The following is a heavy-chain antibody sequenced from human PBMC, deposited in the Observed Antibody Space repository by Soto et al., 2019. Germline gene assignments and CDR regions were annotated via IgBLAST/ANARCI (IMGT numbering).Heavy chain of an antibody. CDR2: INAGYGNT. J-gene: IGHJ4*02. CDR3: AADTGDGTFDI. Sequence: GASVKVSCKASGYTFSSYAMHWVRQAPGQRLEWMGWINAGYGNTKSSQKFQDRVTISLDRSASTAYTELNILRSENTAVYYWAADTGDGTFDIWGQGTLVTVS. CDR1: GYTFSSYA. D-gene: IGHD1-1*01. V-gene: IGHV1-3*01.